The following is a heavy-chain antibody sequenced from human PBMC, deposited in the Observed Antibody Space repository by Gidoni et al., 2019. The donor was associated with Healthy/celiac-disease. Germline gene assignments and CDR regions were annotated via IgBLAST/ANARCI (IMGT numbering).Heavy chain of an antibody. Sequence: EVQLVESGGGLVKPGGSLRLSCAASGFTFSSYSMNWVRQAPGKGLEWFSSISSSSSYIYYADSVKGRFTISRDNAKNSLYLQMNSLRAEDTAVYYCAREGYSYGLNWFDPWGQGTLVTVSS. J-gene: IGHJ5*02. CDR2: ISSSSSYI. D-gene: IGHD5-18*01. V-gene: IGHV3-21*01. CDR1: GFTFSSYS. CDR3: AREGYSYGLNWFDP.